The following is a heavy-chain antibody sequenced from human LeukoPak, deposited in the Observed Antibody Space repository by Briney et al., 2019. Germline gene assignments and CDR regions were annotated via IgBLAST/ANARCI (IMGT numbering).Heavy chain of an antibody. V-gene: IGHV3-21*06. D-gene: IGHD5/OR15-5a*01. CDR2: ISSGSTYI. CDR3: ECPPGASQSDP. Sequence: GGPLRLSCVTSGFTFSRYSMNWVRHAPGQGLEGVSSISSGSTYIHYADSVKGLLPISRDNARNSLYLQMHSLRPEHTATYYCECPPGASQSDPWGQGTMVIVSS. CDR1: GFTFSRYS. J-gene: IGHJ5*02.